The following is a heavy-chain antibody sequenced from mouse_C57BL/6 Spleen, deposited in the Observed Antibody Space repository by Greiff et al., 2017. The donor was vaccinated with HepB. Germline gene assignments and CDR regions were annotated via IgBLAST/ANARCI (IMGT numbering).Heavy chain of an antibody. J-gene: IGHJ2*01. CDR1: GFNIKDDY. CDR3: TPLITTVVA. Sequence: VHVKQSGAELVRPGASVKLSCTASGFNIKDDYMHWVKQRPEQGLEWIGWIDPENGDTEYASKFQGKATITADTSSNTAYLQLSSLTSEDTAVYYCTPLITTVVAWGQGTTLTVSS. CDR2: IDPENGDT. V-gene: IGHV14-4*01. D-gene: IGHD1-1*01.